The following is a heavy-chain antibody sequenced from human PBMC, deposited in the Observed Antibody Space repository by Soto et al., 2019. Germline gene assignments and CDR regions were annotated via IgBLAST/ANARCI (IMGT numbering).Heavy chain of an antibody. Sequence: SVKVSCKASGGTFSSYAMSWVRQAPGQGLEWMGGIIPIFGTANYAQKFQGRVTITADKSTSTAYMELSSLRSEDTAVYYCARDSWNDVSWYYYGMDVWGQGTTVTVSS. V-gene: IGHV1-69*06. J-gene: IGHJ6*02. CDR2: IIPIFGTA. D-gene: IGHD1-1*01. CDR3: ARDSWNDVSWYYYGMDV. CDR1: GGTFSSYA.